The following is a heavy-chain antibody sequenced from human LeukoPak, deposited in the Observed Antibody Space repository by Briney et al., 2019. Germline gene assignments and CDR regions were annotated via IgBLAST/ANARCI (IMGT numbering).Heavy chain of an antibody. J-gene: IGHJ4*02. D-gene: IGHD3-22*01. CDR2: ISVAGGST. V-gene: IGHV3-23*01. CDR3: ARGDDSGYYDYFDY. CDR1: GFSFSTFA. Sequence: GGSLRLSCAASGFSFSTFAMNWVRQPPGKGLEWVSTISVAGGSTNYADPVKGRFTISRDNSKNTVFLHMNSLRAEDTAMYYCARGDDSGYYDYFDYWGQGALVTVSS.